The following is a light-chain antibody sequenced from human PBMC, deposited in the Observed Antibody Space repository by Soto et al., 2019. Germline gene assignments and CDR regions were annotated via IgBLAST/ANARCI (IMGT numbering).Light chain of an antibody. V-gene: IGKV3-20*01. CDR1: QIVTSDY. J-gene: IGKJ4*01. CDR2: GAS. CDR3: QQYGSSPLT. Sequence: EIVFTQSPATLSLSPGERATLSCSASQIVTSDYLAWYHQEHGQAPRLFIYGASNRATGIPDRFTGSGYGTDFNLTISRLEPEDLAVYYCQQYGSSPLTFGGGTKVDIK.